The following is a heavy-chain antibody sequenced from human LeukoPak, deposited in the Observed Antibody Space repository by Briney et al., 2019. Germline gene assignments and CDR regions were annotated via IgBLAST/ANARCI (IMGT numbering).Heavy chain of an antibody. V-gene: IGHV4-59*08. CDR3: ARGPYSYDSSGAFDI. Sequence: SETLSLTCTVSGVSIRNYYWSWIRQSPGKGLEWIGYIYYSGSTNYNPSLKSRVTISVDTSKNQFSLKLSSVTAADTAVYFCARGPYSYDSSGAFDIWGQGTMVTVSS. J-gene: IGHJ3*02. D-gene: IGHD3-22*01. CDR1: GVSIRNYY. CDR2: IYYSGST.